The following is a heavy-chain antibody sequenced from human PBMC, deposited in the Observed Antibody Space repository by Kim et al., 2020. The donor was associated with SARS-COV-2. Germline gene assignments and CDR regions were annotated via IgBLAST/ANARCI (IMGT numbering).Heavy chain of an antibody. CDR2: FDPEDGET. CDR3: ATLPRIVGATGKYYFDY. J-gene: IGHJ4*02. V-gene: IGHV1-24*01. Sequence: ASVKVSCKVSGYTLTELSMHWVRQAPGKGLEWMGGFDPEDGETIYAQKFQGRVTMTEDTSTDTAYMELSSLRSEDTAVYYCATLPRIVGATGKYYFDYWGQGTLVTVSS. D-gene: IGHD1-26*01. CDR1: GYTLTELS.